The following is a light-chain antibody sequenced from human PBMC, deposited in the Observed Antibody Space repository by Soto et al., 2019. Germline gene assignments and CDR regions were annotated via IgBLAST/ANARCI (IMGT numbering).Light chain of an antibody. CDR3: CSSAGSYPDV. CDR2: DVS. V-gene: IGLV2-11*01. J-gene: IGLJ1*01. CDR1: SSDVGGYNY. Sequence: QSSLTQPRSVSGSPGQSVTISCTGTSSDVGGYNYVSWYQQHPGKAPKLMIYDVSKRPSGVPDRFSASKSGNTASLTISGLQAEDEAAYYGCSSAGSYPDVFGTATKVTVL.